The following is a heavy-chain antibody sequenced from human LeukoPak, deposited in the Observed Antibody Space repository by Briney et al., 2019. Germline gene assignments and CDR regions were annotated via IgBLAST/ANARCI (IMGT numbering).Heavy chain of an antibody. CDR1: GGTFSSYA. V-gene: IGHV1-69*05. J-gene: IGHJ4*02. Sequence: SVKVSCKASGGTFSSYAISWVRQAPGQGLEWMGRIIPIFGTANYAQKFQGRVTITTDESTSTAYMELSSLRSEDTAVYYCAKNVDTAMAAYDYWGQGTLVTVSS. D-gene: IGHD5-18*01. CDR3: AKNVDTAMAAYDY. CDR2: IIPIFGTA.